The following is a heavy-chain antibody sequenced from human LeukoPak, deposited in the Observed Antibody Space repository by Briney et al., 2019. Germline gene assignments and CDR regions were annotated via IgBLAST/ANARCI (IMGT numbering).Heavy chain of an antibody. Sequence: SETLSLTCTVSGGSISSYYWSWIRQPAGKGQEWIGRIYTSGSTNYNPSLKSRVTMSVDTSKNQFSLKLSSVTAADMAVYYCARANIVGATTGFDYWGQGTLVTVSS. D-gene: IGHD1-26*01. CDR1: GGSISSYY. J-gene: IGHJ4*02. CDR2: IYTSGST. V-gene: IGHV4-4*07. CDR3: ARANIVGATTGFDY.